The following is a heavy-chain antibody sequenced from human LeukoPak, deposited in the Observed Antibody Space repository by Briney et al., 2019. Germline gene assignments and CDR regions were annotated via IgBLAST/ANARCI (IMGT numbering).Heavy chain of an antibody. J-gene: IGHJ5*02. CDR2: IYHTGST. D-gene: IGHD2-2*01. CDR1: GYSISSGYY. CDR3: ARGYCSTTSCPYIWFDP. V-gene: IGHV4-38-2*02. Sequence: SSETLSLACTVSGYSISSGYYWAWIRQPPGKGLEWIGNIYHTGSTNYKSPLKSRAAISLDTSKNQFSLKLNSVTAADTAVYYCARGYCSTTSCPYIWFDPWGQGTLVTVSS.